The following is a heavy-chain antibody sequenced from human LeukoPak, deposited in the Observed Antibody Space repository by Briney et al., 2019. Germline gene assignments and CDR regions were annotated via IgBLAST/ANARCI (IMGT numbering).Heavy chain of an antibody. D-gene: IGHD1-26*01. CDR3: ARAPLEGSGSYYYFDY. Sequence: PGGSLRLSCAASGFTVSSNYMSWVRQAPGKGLEWVSAIYSGGSTYYADSVKGRFTISRDNSKNTLYLQMNSLRAEDTAVYYCARAPLEGSGSYYYFDYWGQGTLVTVSS. J-gene: IGHJ4*02. CDR1: GFTVSSNY. V-gene: IGHV3-66*01. CDR2: IYSGGST.